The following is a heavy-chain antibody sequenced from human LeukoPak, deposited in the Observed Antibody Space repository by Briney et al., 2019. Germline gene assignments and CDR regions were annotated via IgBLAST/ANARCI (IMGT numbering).Heavy chain of an antibody. CDR3: ARERSGSSAFDY. CDR2: ISSSSSTI. J-gene: IGHJ4*02. CDR1: GFTFSNYA. V-gene: IGHV3-48*01. Sequence: GGSLRLSCATSGFTFSNYAVSWVRQAPGKGLEWISYISSSSSTIYYADSVKGRFTISRDSAKNSLYLQMNSLRGEDTAVYYCARERSGSSAFDYWGQGTLVTVSS. D-gene: IGHD1-26*01.